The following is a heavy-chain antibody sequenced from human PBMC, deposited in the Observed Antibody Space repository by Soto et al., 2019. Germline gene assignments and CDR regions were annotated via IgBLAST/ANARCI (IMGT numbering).Heavy chain of an antibody. CDR2: ISGSGGST. CDR3: AKRSVGWNWNYVDY. D-gene: IGHD1-1*01. CDR1: GFTFSSYA. Sequence: PGGSLRLSCAASGFTFSSYAMSWVRQAPGKGLEWVSAISGSGGSTYYADSVKGRFTISRDNSKNTLYLQMNSLRAEDTAVYYCAKRSVGWNWNYVDYWGQGTLVTVSS. J-gene: IGHJ4*02. V-gene: IGHV3-23*01.